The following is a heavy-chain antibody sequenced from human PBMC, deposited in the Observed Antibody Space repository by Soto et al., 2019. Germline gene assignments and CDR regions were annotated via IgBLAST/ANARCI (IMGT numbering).Heavy chain of an antibody. CDR3: ARAGDPDY. V-gene: IGHV3-66*01. CDR1: GFTVGSSF. CDR2: LYTGGNT. J-gene: IGHJ4*02. Sequence: GSLRLSCAASGFTVGSSFMTWLRQAPGKGPEWVSVLYTGGNTYYADSVKGRFTISRDDSKNTVYLQMNSLTAEDTAVYYCARAGDPDYWGQGTLVTLSS. D-gene: IGHD2-21*02.